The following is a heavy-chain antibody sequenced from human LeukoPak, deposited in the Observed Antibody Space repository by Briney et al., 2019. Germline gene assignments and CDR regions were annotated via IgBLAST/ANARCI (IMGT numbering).Heavy chain of an antibody. CDR3: ARDNYSGSRYFDH. CDR2: ISSSGRTM. Sequence: GGSLRLSCAASGFTFSSYEMNWVRQAPGKGLEWVSYISSSGRTMYYADSVEGRFTVSRDNAKNSLYLQMNSLRAEDTAIYYCARDNYSGSRYFDHWGQGTLVTVSS. CDR1: GFTFSSYE. J-gene: IGHJ4*02. V-gene: IGHV3-48*03. D-gene: IGHD1-26*01.